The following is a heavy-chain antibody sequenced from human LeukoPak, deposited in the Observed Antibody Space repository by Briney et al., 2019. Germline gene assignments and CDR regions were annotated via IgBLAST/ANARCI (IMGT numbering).Heavy chain of an antibody. V-gene: IGHV4-34*01. J-gene: IGHJ4*02. CDR2: INHSGST. CDR1: GGSFSGCY. D-gene: IGHD6-6*01. Sequence: SETLSFTCAVYGGSFSGCYRSWVRQPPGKGLEWIGEINHSGSTNYNPSLKSRVTISVDTSKNQFSLKLSSVTAADTAVYYCARGMGSSSAPGNYWGQGTLVTVSS. CDR3: ARGMGSSSAPGNY.